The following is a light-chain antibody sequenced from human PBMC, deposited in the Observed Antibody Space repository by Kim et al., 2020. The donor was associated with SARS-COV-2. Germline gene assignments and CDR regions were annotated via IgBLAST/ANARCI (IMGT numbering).Light chain of an antibody. Sequence: EIVMTQSPATLSVSPGERATLSCRASQSVSSNLAWYQQKPGQAPRLLIYGASTRATGIPARFSGSGSGTEFTLTISSLQSEDFAVYYYRQYNNWSPSTFGQGTKVDIK. CDR1: QSVSSN. CDR3: RQYNNWSPST. V-gene: IGKV3-15*01. J-gene: IGKJ1*01. CDR2: GAS.